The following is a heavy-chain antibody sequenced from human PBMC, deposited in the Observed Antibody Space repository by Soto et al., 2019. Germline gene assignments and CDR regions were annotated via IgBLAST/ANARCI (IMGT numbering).Heavy chain of an antibody. CDR3: ARLGCSSTSCYLRGYWFDP. Sequence: SETLSLTCAVYGGSFSGYYWSWIRQPPGKGLEWIGEINHSGSTNYNPSLKSRVTISVDTSKNQFSLKLSSVTAADTAVYYCARLGCSSTSCYLRGYWFDPWGQGTLVTVSS. V-gene: IGHV4-34*01. CDR1: GGSFSGYY. CDR2: INHSGST. J-gene: IGHJ5*02. D-gene: IGHD2-2*01.